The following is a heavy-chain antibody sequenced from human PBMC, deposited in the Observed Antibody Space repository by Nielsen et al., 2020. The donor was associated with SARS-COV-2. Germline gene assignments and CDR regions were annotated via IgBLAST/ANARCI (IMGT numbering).Heavy chain of an antibody. CDR1: GFTFSSYA. J-gene: IGHJ5*02. V-gene: IGHV3-21*01. Sequence: GGSLRLSCAASGFTFSSYAVNWVRQATGKGLEWVSCISSDGTYISYADSVKGRFTISRDNSKNTLYLQMNSLRAEDTAVYYCAKVAIAAAGFDPWGQGTLVTVSS. D-gene: IGHD6-13*01. CDR3: AKVAIAAAGFDP. CDR2: ISSDGTYI.